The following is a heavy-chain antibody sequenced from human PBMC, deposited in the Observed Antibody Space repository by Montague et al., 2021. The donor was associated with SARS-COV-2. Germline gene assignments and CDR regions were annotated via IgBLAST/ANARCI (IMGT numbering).Heavy chain of an antibody. V-gene: IGHV4-59*01. Sequence: SETLSLTCTVSGGSMRRYYWTWIRQLPGKELEWIGSIYDSGGARYNPSLKSRVSISVDASKNQFSLRVSSVTAADTAVYFCARRGAGSYEILDYWGQGIPVTVSS. D-gene: IGHD3-3*01. J-gene: IGHJ4*02. CDR1: GGSMRRYY. CDR3: ARRGAGSYEILDY. CDR2: IYDSGGA.